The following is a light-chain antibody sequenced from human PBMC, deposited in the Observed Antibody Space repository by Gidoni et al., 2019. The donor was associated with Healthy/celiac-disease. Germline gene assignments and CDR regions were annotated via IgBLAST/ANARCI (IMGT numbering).Light chain of an antibody. V-gene: IGKV2-28*01. Sequence: DIVMTQSPLSLPVTPGEPASISCRSSQSLLHSNGYNYFDWYLQKPGQSPQLLIYLGSNRASGVPDRFSGSGSGTDFTLKISRVEAEDVGVYYCMQALQTPRTFXQXTKVEIK. CDR2: LGS. CDR1: QSLLHSNGYNY. J-gene: IGKJ1*01. CDR3: MQALQTPRT.